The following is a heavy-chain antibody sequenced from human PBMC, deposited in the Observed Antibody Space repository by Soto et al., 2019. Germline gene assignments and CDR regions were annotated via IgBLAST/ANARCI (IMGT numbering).Heavy chain of an antibody. D-gene: IGHD4-17*01. Sequence: QVQLVQSGAEVKKPGASVKVSCKASGYTFMNYDINWVRQATGQGLEWMGWMNPKSGNTGYPQQFQGRVIMTRSTSISTAYMELSSLRSEDTAVYYCVRVYGEIDYWGPGTLVTVSS. CDR1: GYTFMNYD. V-gene: IGHV1-8*02. CDR3: VRVYGEIDY. CDR2: MNPKSGNT. J-gene: IGHJ4*02.